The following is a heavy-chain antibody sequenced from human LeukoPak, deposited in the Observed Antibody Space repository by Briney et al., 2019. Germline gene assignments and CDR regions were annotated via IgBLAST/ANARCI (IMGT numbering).Heavy chain of an antibody. D-gene: IGHD1-26*01. V-gene: IGHV3-48*01. J-gene: IGHJ4*02. Sequence: PGGSLRLSCAASGFTFSSSSVTWVRQAPGQGLEWVAYISSSGSNLYYADSVRGRFTISRDNAKNSLYLQMNTLRVEDTAVYYCAILATRGPKDCWGQGTLVTVSS. CDR2: ISSSGSNL. CDR3: AILATRGPKDC. CDR1: GFTFSSSS.